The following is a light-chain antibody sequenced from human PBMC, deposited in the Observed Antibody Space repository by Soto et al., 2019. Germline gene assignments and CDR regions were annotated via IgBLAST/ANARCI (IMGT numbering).Light chain of an antibody. CDR1: SSDVGGYNY. Sequence: QSALTQPASVSGSPGQSITISCTGTSSDVGGYNYVSWYQQHPGKAPKLMIYDVSNRPSGVSNRFSGSKSGNTASLTISGLQAEDEADYYCSSDTSSFCVFGTATKVTVL. J-gene: IGLJ1*01. CDR2: DVS. V-gene: IGLV2-14*03. CDR3: SSDTSSFCV.